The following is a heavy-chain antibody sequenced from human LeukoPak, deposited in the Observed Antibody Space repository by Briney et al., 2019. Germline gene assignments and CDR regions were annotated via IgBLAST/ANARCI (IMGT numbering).Heavy chain of an antibody. CDR2: INPNSGGT. Sequence: GASVKVSCKASGYTFTGYYMHWVRQAPGQGLEWMGWINPNSGGTNYAQKFQGRVTMTRDTSISTAYMELSRLRSDDTAVYYCARDPTRYYGDYVVFAGVDWGQGTLVTVSS. J-gene: IGHJ4*02. CDR3: ARDPTRYYGDYVVFAGVD. D-gene: IGHD4-17*01. CDR1: GYTFTGYY. V-gene: IGHV1-2*02.